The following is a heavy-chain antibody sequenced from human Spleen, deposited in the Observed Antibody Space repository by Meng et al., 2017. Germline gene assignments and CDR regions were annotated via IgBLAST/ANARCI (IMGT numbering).Heavy chain of an antibody. V-gene: IGHV3-23*01. Sequence: GESLKISCAASGFMFSNYVMSWFRQSPGKGLEWISAISGSGGSTYYVDSVKGRFTFSRDNDRNTMSLQMNSLRPEDTALYYCAKGRGGGYIDWWGQGTLVTVSS. CDR3: AKGRGGGYIDW. CDR1: GFMFSNYV. J-gene: IGHJ4*03. D-gene: IGHD3-10*01. CDR2: ISGSGGST.